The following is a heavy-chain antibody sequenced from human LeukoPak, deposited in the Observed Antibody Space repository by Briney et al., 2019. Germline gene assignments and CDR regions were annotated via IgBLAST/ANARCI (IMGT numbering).Heavy chain of an antibody. Sequence: GGSLRLSCAASGFTFSSYAMHWVRQAPGKGLEWVAVISYDGSNKYYADSVKGRFTISRDNSKNTLYLQMNSLRAEGTAVYYCARGLAGAFDIWGQGTMVTVSS. CDR1: GFTFSSYA. J-gene: IGHJ3*02. D-gene: IGHD3-10*01. CDR3: ARGLAGAFDI. CDR2: ISYDGSNK. V-gene: IGHV3-30-3*01.